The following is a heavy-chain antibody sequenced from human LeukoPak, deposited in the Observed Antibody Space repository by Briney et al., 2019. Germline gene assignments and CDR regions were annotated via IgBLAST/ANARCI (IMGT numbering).Heavy chain of an antibody. Sequence: NPSETLSLTCTVSGYSISSGYYWGWIRQPPGKGLEWIGSIYHSGSTYYNPSLKSRVTISADTSKNQFSLKLSSVTAADTAVYYCARGGYSYGFLNWGQGTLVTVSS. CDR2: IYHSGST. D-gene: IGHD5-18*01. V-gene: IGHV4-38-2*02. CDR1: GYSISSGYY. J-gene: IGHJ4*02. CDR3: ARGGYSYGFLN.